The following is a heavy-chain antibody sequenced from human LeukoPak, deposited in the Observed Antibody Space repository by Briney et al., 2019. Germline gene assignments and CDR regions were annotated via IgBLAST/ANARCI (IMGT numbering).Heavy chain of an antibody. J-gene: IGHJ5*02. CDR1: GASISSYY. D-gene: IGHD2-21*02. CDR3: ARVTDPRYNWFDP. Sequence: PSETLSLTCTVSGASISSYYWTWIRQPAGKGPEWIGRIHTSGSTNYNPSLKSRVNMSVDTSKNQFSLKLSSVTAADTAVYYCARVTDPRYNWFDPWGQGTLVTVSS. V-gene: IGHV4-4*07. CDR2: IHTSGST.